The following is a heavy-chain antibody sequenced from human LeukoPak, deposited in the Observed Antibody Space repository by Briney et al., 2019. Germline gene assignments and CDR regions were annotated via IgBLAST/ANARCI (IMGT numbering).Heavy chain of an antibody. Sequence: PGGSLRLSCVVSGFSFSDYEMAWVRQAPRMGLEWISYISNSGDIRRYADAVRGRFAISRDNAKNSVSLQMNSLRADDTGLYFCAGGPQYSGSYGDWGQGTLVTVSS. V-gene: IGHV3-48*03. CDR2: ISNSGDIR. CDR3: AGGPQYSGSYGD. D-gene: IGHD1-26*01. J-gene: IGHJ4*02. CDR1: GFSFSDYE.